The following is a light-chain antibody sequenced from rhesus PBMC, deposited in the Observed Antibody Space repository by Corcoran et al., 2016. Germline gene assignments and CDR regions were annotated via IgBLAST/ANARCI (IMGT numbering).Light chain of an antibody. CDR2: YAS. Sequence: DIQMTQSPSSLSASVGDRVTITCRASQGINNYLSWYQQNPGKAPKPLFYYASSLETGVPSRFSGSISGTDYTLTISSLQPEDIATYYCQQYNNSPLTFVGGTKVELK. J-gene: IGKJ4*01. CDR3: QQYNNSPLT. CDR1: QGINNY. V-gene: IGKV1-66*01.